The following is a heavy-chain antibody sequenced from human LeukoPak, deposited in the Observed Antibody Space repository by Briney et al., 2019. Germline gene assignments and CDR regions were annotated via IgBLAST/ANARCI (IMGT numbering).Heavy chain of an antibody. V-gene: IGHV4-34*01. J-gene: IGHJ4*02. CDR2: INHSGST. D-gene: IGHD6-13*01. CDR3: ARGGYSRLLKAVDY. CDR1: GGSFSGYY. Sequence: PSETLSLTCAVYGGSFSGYYWSWIRQPPGKGLEWIGEINHSGSTNYNPSLKSRVTISVDTSKNQFSLKLSSVTAADTAVYYCARGGYSRLLKAVDYWGQGPLVTVSS.